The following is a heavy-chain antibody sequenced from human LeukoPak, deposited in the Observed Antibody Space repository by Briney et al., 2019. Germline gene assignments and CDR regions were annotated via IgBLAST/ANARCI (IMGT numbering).Heavy chain of an antibody. D-gene: IGHD3-22*01. CDR2: ISSSSSYI. CDR1: GFTFSSYS. Sequence: PGGSLRLSCAASGFTFSSYSMNWVRQAPGKGLEWVSSISSSSSYIYYADSVKGRFTISRDNAKNSLYLQMNRLRAEDTAVYYCARGIVVVNYYYYMDVWGKGTTVTVSS. J-gene: IGHJ6*03. CDR3: ARGIVVVNYYYYMDV. V-gene: IGHV3-21*01.